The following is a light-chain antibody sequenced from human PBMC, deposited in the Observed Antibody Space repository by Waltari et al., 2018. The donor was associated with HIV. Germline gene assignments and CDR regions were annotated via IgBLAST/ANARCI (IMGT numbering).Light chain of an antibody. Sequence: QSALTQPASVSVSPGQSITISCTRTSSDVATYKLVSWYQQHPGKAPKLMIYEVSKRPSWVSDRFSGSKAGDTASLTIAGLQAEDEADYYCCSYVSNVIFGGGTKLTVL. CDR3: CSYVSNVI. CDR2: EVS. J-gene: IGLJ2*01. V-gene: IGLV2-23*02. CDR1: SSDVATYKL.